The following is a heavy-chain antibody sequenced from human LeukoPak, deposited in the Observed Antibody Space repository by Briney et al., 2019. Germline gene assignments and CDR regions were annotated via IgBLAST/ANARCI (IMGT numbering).Heavy chain of an antibody. J-gene: IGHJ4*02. CDR2: ISGSGGST. D-gene: IGHD5-18*01. Sequence: TGGSQRLFCAASGFTFSSYSMSWARQAPGEGLEWVSAISGSGGSTYYADSVKGWFTISRDNSKNTLYLQMNSLRAEGTAVYYCAKDRRIQLWLGFDYWGQGTLVTVSS. CDR3: AKDRRIQLWLGFDY. V-gene: IGHV3-23*01. CDR1: GFTFSSYS.